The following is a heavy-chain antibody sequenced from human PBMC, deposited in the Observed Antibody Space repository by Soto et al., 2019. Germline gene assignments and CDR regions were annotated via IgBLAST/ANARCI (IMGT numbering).Heavy chain of an antibody. J-gene: IGHJ4*02. CDR1: VFTFSSYG. D-gene: IGHD2-15*01. Sequence: GGSLRLSCAASVFTFSSYGMHWVRQAPGKGLEWVAVISYDGSNKYYADSVKGRFTISRDNSKNTLYLQMNSLRAEDTAVYYCAKDRVQKVVAATLCDYWGQGTLVTVSS. CDR2: ISYDGSNK. V-gene: IGHV3-30*18. CDR3: AKDRVQKVVAATLCDY.